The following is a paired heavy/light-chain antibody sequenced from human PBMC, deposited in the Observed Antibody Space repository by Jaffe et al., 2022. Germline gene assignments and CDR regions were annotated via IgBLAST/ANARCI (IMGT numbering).Heavy chain of an antibody. Sequence: QVQLVQSGAEVKKPGSSVKVSCKASGGTFSSYAISWVRQAPGQGLEWMGGIIPIFGTANYAQKFQGRVTITADESTSTAYMELSSLRSEDTAVYYCARDPNSRDFWSGYPKPDYYYMDVWGKGTTVTVSS. J-gene: IGHJ6*03. D-gene: IGHD3-3*01. CDR3: ARDPNSRDFWSGYPKPDYYYMDV. V-gene: IGHV1-69*01. CDR2: IIPIFGTA. CDR1: GGTFSSYA.
Light chain of an antibody. CDR2: GAS. V-gene: IGKV3-20*01. CDR3: QQYGSSQIT. CDR1: QSVSSSY. J-gene: IGKJ5*01. Sequence: EIVLTQSPGTLSLSPGERATLSCRASQSVSSSYLAWYQQKPGQAPRLLIYGASSRATGIPDRFSGSGSGTDFTLTISRLEPEDFAVYYCQQYGSSQITFGQGTRLEIK.